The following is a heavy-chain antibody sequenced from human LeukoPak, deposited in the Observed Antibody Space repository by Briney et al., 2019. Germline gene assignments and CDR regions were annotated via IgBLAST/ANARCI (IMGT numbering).Heavy chain of an antibody. CDR3: ARDAPCYGVGSTAIAVAGTAGGYYYYGMDV. Sequence: GRSLRLSCAASGFTFSDYYMSWIRQAPGKGLEWVSYISSSVSTIYYADSVKGRFTISRDNAKNSLYLQMNSLRAEDTAVYYCARDAPCYGVGSTAIAVAGTAGGYYYYGMDVWGPGTTVTVSS. CDR1: GFTFSDYY. J-gene: IGHJ6*02. V-gene: IGHV3-11*01. CDR2: ISSSVSTI. D-gene: IGHD6-19*01.